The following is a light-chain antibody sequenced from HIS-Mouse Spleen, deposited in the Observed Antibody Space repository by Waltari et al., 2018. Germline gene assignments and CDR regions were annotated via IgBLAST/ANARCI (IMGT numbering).Light chain of an antibody. J-gene: IGKJ4*01. CDR3: QQFNSYPALT. Sequence: AIQLTQSPSSLSASVGDRVTITCRASQGISSALAWYQQKPGKASKLLIYDASSMESGVPSRFSGSGSGTDFTLTISSLQPEDFATYYCQQFNSYPALTFGGGTKVEIK. V-gene: IGKV1-13*02. CDR1: QGISSA. CDR2: DAS.